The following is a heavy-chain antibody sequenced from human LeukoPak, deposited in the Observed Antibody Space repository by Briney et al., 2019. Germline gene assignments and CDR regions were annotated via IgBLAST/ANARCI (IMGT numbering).Heavy chain of an antibody. CDR2: IDPKSGDT. J-gene: IGHJ2*01. V-gene: IGHV1-2*02. Sequence: ASVKVSCKAAGYTFTGNHVHCERHAPGDGLEWMGWIDPKSGDTKYAQKFQGRVAMTSDTSISTAYMELSGLRSDDTAVYFCAREADIVSFDLWGRGTLVTVSP. CDR1: GYTFTGNH. CDR3: AREADIVSFDL. D-gene: IGHD3-16*02.